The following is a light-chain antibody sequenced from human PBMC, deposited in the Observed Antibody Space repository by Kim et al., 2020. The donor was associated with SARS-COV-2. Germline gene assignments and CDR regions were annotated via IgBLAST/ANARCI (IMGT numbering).Light chain of an antibody. J-gene: IGLJ2*01. V-gene: IGLV2-11*01. Sequence: DVGGYNLASWQRQDHGQAPLPIIFDGSLRPSGAPDRFSCSRSGNAASLTVSGLQPEDEADYYCCSYAGTYTLIFGGGTQLTVL. CDR1: DVGGYNL. CDR3: CSYAGTYTLI. CDR2: DGS.